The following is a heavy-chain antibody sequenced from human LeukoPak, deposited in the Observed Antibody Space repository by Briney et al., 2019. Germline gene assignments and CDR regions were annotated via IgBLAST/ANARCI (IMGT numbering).Heavy chain of an antibody. CDR3: AKGGRYYGDYVGNY. Sequence: GGSLRLSCAASGFTFSSYAMSWVRQAPGKGLEWVSAISGSGGSTCYADSVKGRFTISRDNSKNTLYLQMNSLRAEDTAVYYCAKGGRYYGDYVGNYWGQGTLVTVSS. D-gene: IGHD4-17*01. J-gene: IGHJ4*02. CDR2: ISGSGGST. CDR1: GFTFSSYA. V-gene: IGHV3-23*01.